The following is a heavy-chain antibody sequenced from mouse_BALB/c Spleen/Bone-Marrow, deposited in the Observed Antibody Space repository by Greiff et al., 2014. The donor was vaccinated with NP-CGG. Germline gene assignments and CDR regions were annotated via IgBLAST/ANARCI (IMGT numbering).Heavy chain of an antibody. CDR2: TNPYTDGA. CDR3: ARSVWYFDV. V-gene: IGHV1-14*01. J-gene: IGHJ1*01. CDR1: GYTFTSYV. Sequence: EVQLQESGPELVKPGASVKMSCKAPGYTFTSYVIHWVKQKPGQGLEWIGYTNPYTDGAKYNEKFKGKATLTSDKSSSTAYMELSSLTSEDSAVYYCARSVWYFDVWGAGTTVTVSS.